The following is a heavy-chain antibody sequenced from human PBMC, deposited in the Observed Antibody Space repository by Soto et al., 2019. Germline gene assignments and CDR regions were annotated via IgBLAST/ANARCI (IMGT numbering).Heavy chain of an antibody. CDR2: ISAYNGNT. J-gene: IGHJ5*02. D-gene: IGHD3-22*01. Sequence: ASVKVSCKASGYTFTSYGISWVRQAPGQGLEWMGWISAYNGNTNYAQKLQGRVTMTTDTSTSTAYMELRSLRSDDTAVYYCARGYYYDSSGYYYDLFDPRAQGTLVTVSS. CDR3: ARGYYYDSSGYYYDLFDP. V-gene: IGHV1-18*01. CDR1: GYTFTSYG.